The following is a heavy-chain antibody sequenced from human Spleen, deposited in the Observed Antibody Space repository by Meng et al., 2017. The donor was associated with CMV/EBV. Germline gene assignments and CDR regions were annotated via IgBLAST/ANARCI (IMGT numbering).Heavy chain of an antibody. CDR2: INPNTGGT. CDR3: ARVIQSLPQYNWFDP. CDR1: GYTFSSYD. Sequence: SGYTFSSYDINWVRQATGQGLEWMGWINPNTGGTSSAQKFQGRVTMTRDTSISTAYMELSGLKPDDTAVYYCARVIQSLPQYNWFDPWGQGTLVTVSS. J-gene: IGHJ5*02. V-gene: IGHV1-2*02.